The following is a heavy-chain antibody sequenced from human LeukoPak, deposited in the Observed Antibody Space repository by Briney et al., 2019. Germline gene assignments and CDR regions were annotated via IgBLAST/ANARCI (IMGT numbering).Heavy chain of an antibody. CDR2: ISSSGSPI. J-gene: IGHJ4*02. Sequence: GGSLRLSCAASGFTFSSYSMNWVRQAPGKGLEWVSYISSSGSPIYYADSVKGRFTISRDNAKNSLYLQMNSLGAEDTAVYYCARVDSSGWHFDYWGQGTLVTVSS. D-gene: IGHD6-19*01. CDR1: GFTFSSYS. CDR3: ARVDSSGWHFDY. V-gene: IGHV3-48*04.